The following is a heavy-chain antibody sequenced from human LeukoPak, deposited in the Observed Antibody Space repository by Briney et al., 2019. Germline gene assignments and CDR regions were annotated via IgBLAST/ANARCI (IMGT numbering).Heavy chain of an antibody. CDR2: IYYTGSS. Sequence: SETLSLTCTVSGGSLSGYYWSWIRQPPGKGLEWIGYIYYTGSSNYNPSLKSRVTISLDTSKNQFSLSLSSVTAADTAVYYCARLGIGVVPSAMLGDYYFDYWGQGTLVTVSS. CDR3: ARLGIGVVPSAMLGDYYFDY. J-gene: IGHJ4*02. D-gene: IGHD2-2*01. V-gene: IGHV4-59*08. CDR1: GGSLSGYY.